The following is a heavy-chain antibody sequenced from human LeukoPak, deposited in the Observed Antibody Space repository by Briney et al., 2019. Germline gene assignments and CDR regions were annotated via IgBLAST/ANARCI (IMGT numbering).Heavy chain of an antibody. CDR2: IYYSGST. J-gene: IGHJ4*02. Sequence: PSETLSLTSTVSGGSISSYYWSWIRQPPGKGLEWIGYIYYSGSTNYNPSLKSRVTISVDTSKNQFSLKLSSVTAADTAVYYCARDVREGYYDSSGYYTDYWGQGTLVTVSS. V-gene: IGHV4-59*01. CDR3: ARDVREGYYDSSGYYTDY. D-gene: IGHD3-22*01. CDR1: GGSISSYY.